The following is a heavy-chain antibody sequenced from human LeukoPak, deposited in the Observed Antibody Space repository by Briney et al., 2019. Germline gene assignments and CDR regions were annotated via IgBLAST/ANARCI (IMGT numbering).Heavy chain of an antibody. Sequence: ASVKVSCKASGGTFSSYAISWVRQAPGQGLEWMGGIIPIFGTANYAQKFQGRVTITADESTSTAYMELSSLRSEDTAVYYCARERGENCSSTSCYPFDYWGQGTLVTVSS. V-gene: IGHV1-69*13. CDR3: ARERGENCSSTSCYPFDY. J-gene: IGHJ4*02. CDR1: GGTFSSYA. D-gene: IGHD2-2*01. CDR2: IIPIFGTA.